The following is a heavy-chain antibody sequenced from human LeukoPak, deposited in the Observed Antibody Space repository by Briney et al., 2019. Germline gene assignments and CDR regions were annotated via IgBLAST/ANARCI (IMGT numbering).Heavy chain of an antibody. CDR2: IFTSESP. J-gene: IGHJ2*01. D-gene: IGHD6-13*01. CDR1: GGSISSYY. CDR3: ARVSSSWYQDWYFDL. V-gene: IGHV4-4*07. Sequence: SETLSLTCTVSGGSISSYYWSWIRQPAGKGLEWIGRIFTSESPNYNPSLKSRVTMSVDTSKNQFSLKLSSVNAADTAVYYCARVSSSWYQDWYFDLWGRGTLVTVSS.